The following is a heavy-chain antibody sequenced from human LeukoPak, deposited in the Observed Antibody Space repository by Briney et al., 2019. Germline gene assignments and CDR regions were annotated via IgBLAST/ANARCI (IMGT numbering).Heavy chain of an antibody. CDR1: GYTFTSYY. CDR3: ARRHILSGMDV. J-gene: IGHJ6*02. D-gene: IGHD2/OR15-2a*01. CDR2: INPSGGST. V-gene: IGHV1-46*01. Sequence: GASVKVSCKASGYTFTSYYMHWVRQAPGQGLEWMGIINPSGGSTSYAQKFQGRVTITRDTSASTAYTELSSLRSEDTAVYYCARRHILSGMDVWGQGTTVTVSS.